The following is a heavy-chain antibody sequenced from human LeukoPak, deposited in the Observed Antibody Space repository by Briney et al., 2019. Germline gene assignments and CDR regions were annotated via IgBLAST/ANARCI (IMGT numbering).Heavy chain of an antibody. CDR3: ARVVVAASGVYFDY. J-gene: IGHJ4*02. D-gene: IGHD2-15*01. CDR1: GDSISSGIHY. CDR2: IYTSGST. Sequence: SETLSLTCTVSGDSISSGIHYWNWIRQPAGKGLEWIGRIYTSGSTNYNPSLKSRVTMSVDTSKNQFSLKLSSVTAADTAVYYCARVVVAASGVYFDYWGQGTLVTVSS. V-gene: IGHV4-61*02.